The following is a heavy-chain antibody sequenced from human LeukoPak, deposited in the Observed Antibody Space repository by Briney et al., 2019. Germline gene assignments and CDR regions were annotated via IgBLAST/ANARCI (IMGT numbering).Heavy chain of an antibody. CDR3: AKRGINWGPIDY. J-gene: IGHJ4*02. D-gene: IGHD7-27*01. CDR2: ISGGGDDT. V-gene: IGHV3-23*01. CDR1: GFTFSGYA. Sequence: QPGGSLRLSCEASGFTFSGYAVSWVRQAPGKGLEWVSAISGGGDDTYYADSVKGRFAISRDNSKSTLYLQLISLRSEDTAVYYCAKRGINWGPIDYWGQGTLVTVSS.